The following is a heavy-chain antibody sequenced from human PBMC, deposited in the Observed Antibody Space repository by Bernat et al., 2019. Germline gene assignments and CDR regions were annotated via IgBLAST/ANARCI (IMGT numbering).Heavy chain of an antibody. V-gene: IGHV4-34*01. CDR1: GGSFSTYY. CDR3: APCCYYGIDV. Sequence: QVQLQQWGAGLLKPSETLSLTCTIYGGSFSTYYWNWFRQPPGKGLEWIGEINHSGDTNYNPSLKSRVIITVDSSKNQFSLKLNSVTAADTAVYYCAPCCYYGIDVWGHGTTVTVSS. J-gene: IGHJ6*02. CDR2: INHSGDT. D-gene: IGHD3-10*01.